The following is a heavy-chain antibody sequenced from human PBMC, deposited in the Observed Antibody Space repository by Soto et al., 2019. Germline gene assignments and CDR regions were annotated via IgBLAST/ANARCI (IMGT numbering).Heavy chain of an antibody. CDR3: AKDLTTVTTGDAFDI. CDR2: ISGSGGST. CDR1: GFTFSSYS. D-gene: IGHD4-17*01. J-gene: IGHJ3*02. Sequence: GGSLRLSCAASGFTFSSYSMNWVRQAPGKGLEWVSAISGSGGSTYYADSVKGRFTISRDNSKNTLYLQMNSLRAEDTAVYYCAKDLTTVTTGDAFDIWGQGTMVTVSS. V-gene: IGHV3-23*01.